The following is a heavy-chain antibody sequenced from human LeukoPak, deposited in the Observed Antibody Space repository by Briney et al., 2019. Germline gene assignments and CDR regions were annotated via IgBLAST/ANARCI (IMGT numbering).Heavy chain of an antibody. CDR2: IYTSGST. CDR1: GDSISSGSYY. V-gene: IGHV4-61*02. Sequence: SQTLSLTCTVSGDSISSGSYYWSWIRQPAGKGLEWVGRIYTSGSTNYNPSLKSRVSISVDTSKNQFSLKLSSVTAADTAVYYCARGYYGRGDYWGQGTLVTVSS. J-gene: IGHJ4*02. CDR3: ARGYYGRGDY. D-gene: IGHD3-10*02.